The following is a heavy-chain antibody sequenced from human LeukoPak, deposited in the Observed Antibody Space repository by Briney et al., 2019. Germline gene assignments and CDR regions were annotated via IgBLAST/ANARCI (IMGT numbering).Heavy chain of an antibody. J-gene: IGHJ2*01. D-gene: IGHD6-13*01. CDR1: GFTVSSNY. V-gene: IGHV3-53*01. Sequence: GGSLRLSCAASGFTVSSNYMSWVRQAPGKGLEWVSVIYSGGSTYYADSVKGRFTISRDNYKNTLYLQMNSLRAEDTAVYYCARVISSWTIHWYFDLWGRGTLVTVSS. CDR2: IYSGGST. CDR3: ARVISSWTIHWYFDL.